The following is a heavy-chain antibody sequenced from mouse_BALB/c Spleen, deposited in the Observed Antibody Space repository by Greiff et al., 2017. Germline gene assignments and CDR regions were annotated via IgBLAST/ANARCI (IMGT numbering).Heavy chain of an antibody. Sequence: DVKLVESGGGLVQPGGSLKLSCAASGFTFSSYTMSWVRQTPEKRLEWVAYISNGGGSTYYPDTVKGRFTISRDNAKNTLYLQMSSLKSEDTAMYYCARQDRHWYFDVWGAGTTVTVSS. J-gene: IGHJ1*01. CDR2: ISNGGGST. CDR3: ARQDRHWYFDV. D-gene: IGHD2-14*01. V-gene: IGHV5-12-2*01. CDR1: GFTFSSYT.